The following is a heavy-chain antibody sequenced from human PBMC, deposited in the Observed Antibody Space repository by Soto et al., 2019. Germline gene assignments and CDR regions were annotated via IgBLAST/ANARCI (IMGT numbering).Heavy chain of an antibody. V-gene: IGHV5-10-1*01. CDR1: GYSFTSYW. Sequence: PGESLKISCKGSGYSFTSYWISWVRQMPGKGLEWMGRIDPSDSYTNYSPSFQGHVTISADKSISTAYLQWSSLKASDTAMYYCARPRKEYDSSGYLPLFYYYGMDVWGQGTTVTVSS. CDR3: ARPRKEYDSSGYLPLFYYYGMDV. J-gene: IGHJ6*02. CDR2: IDPSDSYT. D-gene: IGHD3-22*01.